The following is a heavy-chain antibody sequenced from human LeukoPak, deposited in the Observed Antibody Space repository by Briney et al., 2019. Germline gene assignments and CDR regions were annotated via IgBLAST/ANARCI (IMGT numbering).Heavy chain of an antibody. CDR1: GGSISSGGYS. CDR2: IYHSGST. CDR3: ARASSRGTMVRGVFDY. Sequence: SQTLSLTCAVSGGSISSGGYSWSWIRQPPGKGLEWIGYIYHSGSTYYNPSLKSRVTISVDRSKNQFSLKLSSVTAAGTAVYYCARASSRGTMVRGVFDYWGQGTLVTVSS. D-gene: IGHD3-10*01. J-gene: IGHJ4*02. V-gene: IGHV4-30-2*01.